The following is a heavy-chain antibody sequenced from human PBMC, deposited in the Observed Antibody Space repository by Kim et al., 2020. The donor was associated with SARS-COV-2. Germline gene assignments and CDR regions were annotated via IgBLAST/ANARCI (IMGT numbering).Heavy chain of an antibody. Sequence: GGSLRLSCAASGFTFSSYAMNWVRQAPGKGLEWVSYISSSGSTIYYADSVKGRFTISRDNAKNSLYLQMNSLRAEDTAVYYCAREQQWLVDYWGQGTLVTVSS. CDR3: AREQQWLVDY. J-gene: IGHJ4*02. CDR1: GFTFSSYA. CDR2: ISSSGSTI. D-gene: IGHD6-19*01. V-gene: IGHV3-48*03.